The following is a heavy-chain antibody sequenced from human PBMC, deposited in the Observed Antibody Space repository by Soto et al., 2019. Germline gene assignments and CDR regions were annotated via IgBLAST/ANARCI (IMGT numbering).Heavy chain of an antibody. CDR2: LYHSGST. J-gene: IGHJ5*02. Sequence: QLQLQESGSGLVKPSQTLSLTCAVSGGSISSGGYSWSWIRQPPGKGLEWIGYLYHSGSTYYNPVLQSRVTAAVVRSKTQFSLKLSSVTAADTAVYYCARVPLPWGQGALVTVSS. V-gene: IGHV4-30-2*01. CDR3: ARVPLP. CDR1: GGSISSGGYS.